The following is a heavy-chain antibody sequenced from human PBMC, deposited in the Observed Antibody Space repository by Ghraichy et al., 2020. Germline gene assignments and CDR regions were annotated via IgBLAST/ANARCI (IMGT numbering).Heavy chain of an antibody. CDR3: TRDAYYYHSSGYYPYFDY. CDR1: GFTFSSYW. J-gene: IGHJ4*02. D-gene: IGHD3-22*01. V-gene: IGHV3-7*01. CDR2: IKQDGSEI. Sequence: GGSLRLSCAASGFTFSSYWMNWVRQAPGKGLEWVANIKQDGSEIYYVDSVKGRFTISRDNAKNSLYLRMSSLRGEDTAVYYCTRDAYYYHSSGYYPYFDYWGQGTLVTVSS.